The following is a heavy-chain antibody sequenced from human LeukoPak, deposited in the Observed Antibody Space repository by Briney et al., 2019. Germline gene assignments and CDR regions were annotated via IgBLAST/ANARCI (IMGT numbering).Heavy chain of an antibody. CDR2: MSSDGTKK. Sequence: GGSLRLSCAASGFIFSNYGMHWVRQAPGKGLEWVVGMSSDGTKKFYADSVKDRFTISRDNSKNTLYLQMNSLRGEDTAVYFCAKGLYSSSSVIDSWGQGTLVTVSS. J-gene: IGHJ4*02. V-gene: IGHV3-30*18. CDR3: AKGLYSSSSVIDS. D-gene: IGHD6-6*01. CDR1: GFIFSNYG.